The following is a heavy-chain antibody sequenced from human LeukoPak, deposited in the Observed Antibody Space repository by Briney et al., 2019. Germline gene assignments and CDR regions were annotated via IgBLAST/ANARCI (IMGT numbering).Heavy chain of an antibody. V-gene: IGHV3-48*04. J-gene: IGHJ4*02. CDR2: ISSSSSTI. Sequence: GGSLRLSCAASGFTFSSYSMNWVRQAPGKGLEWVSYISSSSSTIYYADSVKGRFTISRDNAKKSLYLQMSSLRAADTAVYYCARELNYYGSGSYDYWGQGTLVTVSS. CDR1: GFTFSSYS. D-gene: IGHD3-10*01. CDR3: ARELNYYGSGSYDY.